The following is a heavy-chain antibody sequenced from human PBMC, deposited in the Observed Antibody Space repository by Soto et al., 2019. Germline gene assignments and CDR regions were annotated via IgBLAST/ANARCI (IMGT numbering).Heavy chain of an antibody. CDR2: LSRDETQA. D-gene: IGHD2-21*01. J-gene: IGHJ4*02. V-gene: IGHV3-30*18. Sequence: PGGSLRLSCVASGLTFKNYDMHWVRQTPGRGLEWLAILSRDETQAFYAESLQGRFTISRDNSKNTVYLQLNNLRAEDTAIYYCVKGYCGISCHRNDPAKQFDSWGQGTLVTVSS. CDR1: GLTFKNYD. CDR3: VKGYCGISCHRNDPAKQFDS.